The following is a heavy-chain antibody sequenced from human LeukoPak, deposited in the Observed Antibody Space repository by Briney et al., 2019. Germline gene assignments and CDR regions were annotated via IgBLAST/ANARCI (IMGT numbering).Heavy chain of an antibody. CDR3: ARAEGEWLVLGEYFQH. D-gene: IGHD6-19*01. CDR1: GGTFSSYA. J-gene: IGHJ1*01. Sequence: SVKVSCKASGGTFSSYAISWVRQAPGQGLEWMGRIIPIFGTANYAQKFQGRVTITTDESTSTAYMGLSSLRSEDTAVYYCARAEGEWLVLGEYFQHWGQGTLVTVSS. CDR2: IIPIFGTA. V-gene: IGHV1-69*05.